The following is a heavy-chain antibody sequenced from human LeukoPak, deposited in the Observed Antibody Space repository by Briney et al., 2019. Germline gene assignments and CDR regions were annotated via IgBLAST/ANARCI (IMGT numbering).Heavy chain of an antibody. J-gene: IGHJ3*01. D-gene: IGHD6-13*01. Sequence: PSETLSLTCAVYGGSFSGYYWSWIRQPPGKGLEWIGEINHSGSTNYNPSLKSRVTISVDTSKNQFSLKLSSVTAADTAVYYCASSRRGSSWYRVYSGDAFDVWGQGTMVTVSS. CDR3: ASSRRGSSWYRVYSGDAFDV. V-gene: IGHV4-34*01. CDR1: GGSFSGYY. CDR2: INHSGST.